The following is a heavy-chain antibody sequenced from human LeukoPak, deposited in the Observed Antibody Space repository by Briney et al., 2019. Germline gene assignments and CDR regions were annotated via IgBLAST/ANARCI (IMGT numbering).Heavy chain of an antibody. CDR2: IYSGGST. Sequence: GGSLRLSCAASGFTVSSNYMSWVRQAPGKGLEWVSVIYSGGSTYYADSVKGRFTTSRDNSKNTLYLQMNSLRAEDTAVYYCARDSRYYDSSGYDYWGQGTLVTVSS. J-gene: IGHJ4*02. D-gene: IGHD3-22*01. CDR1: GFTVSSNY. CDR3: ARDSRYYDSSGYDY. V-gene: IGHV3-66*01.